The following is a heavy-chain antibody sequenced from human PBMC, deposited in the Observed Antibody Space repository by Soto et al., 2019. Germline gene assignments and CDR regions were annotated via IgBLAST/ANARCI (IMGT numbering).Heavy chain of an antibody. D-gene: IGHD6-19*01. CDR2: ISSSGSTI. Sequence: QVQLVESGGGLVKPGGSLRLSCAASGFTFSDYYMSWIRQAPGKGLEGVAYISSSGSTIYYTDSVKGRFTITKDNAKNSLYLQLNSLRAEDTAVYYCARDRKQWLAHFDYWGQGTLVTVSS. J-gene: IGHJ4*02. V-gene: IGHV3-11*01. CDR3: ARDRKQWLAHFDY. CDR1: GFTFSDYY.